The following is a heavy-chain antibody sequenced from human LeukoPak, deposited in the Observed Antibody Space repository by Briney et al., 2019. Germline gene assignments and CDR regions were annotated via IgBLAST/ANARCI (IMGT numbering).Heavy chain of an antibody. Sequence: SETLSLTCTVSGGSISSYYWSWIRQPPGKGLEWIGYIYYSGSTNYNPSLKSRVTISVDTSKNQFSLKLSSGTAADTAVYYCARGGGDGYNYYFDYWGQGTLVTVSS. CDR2: IYYSGST. J-gene: IGHJ4*02. CDR3: ARGGGDGYNYYFDY. V-gene: IGHV4-59*01. D-gene: IGHD5-24*01. CDR1: GGSISSYY.